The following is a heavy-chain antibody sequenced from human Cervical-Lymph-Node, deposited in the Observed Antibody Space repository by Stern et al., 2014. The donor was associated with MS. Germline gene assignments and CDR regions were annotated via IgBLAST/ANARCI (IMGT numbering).Heavy chain of an antibody. CDR1: GYTFTSYW. V-gene: IGHV5-51*01. J-gene: IGHJ4*02. Sequence: VQLVQSGPEVKRPGESLKISCQASGYTFTSYWIGWVRQMPGKGLEGIAILFPGGSDIRYSPSFQGQVPIPADKSSSTAYLQWNNLKASDTAIYYCARQRYFDYWGQGTLVTVSS. CDR3: ARQRYFDY. CDR2: LFPGGSDI.